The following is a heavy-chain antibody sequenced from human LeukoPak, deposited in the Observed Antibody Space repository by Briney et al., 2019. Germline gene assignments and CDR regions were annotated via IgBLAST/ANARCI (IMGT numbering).Heavy chain of an antibody. V-gene: IGHV3-9*01. CDR2: VSWNSGYI. J-gene: IGHJ6*02. Sequence: GGSLRLSCAASGFTFDEYAMHWVRQPPGKGLEWVSGVSWNSGYINYADSVKGRFTISRDNAKNSLYLQMNSLRAEDTAVYYCARDHRAAWLAAAGYYYYYGMDVWGQGTTVTVSS. CDR3: ARDHRAAWLAAAGYYYYYGMDV. CDR1: GFTFDEYA. D-gene: IGHD6-13*01.